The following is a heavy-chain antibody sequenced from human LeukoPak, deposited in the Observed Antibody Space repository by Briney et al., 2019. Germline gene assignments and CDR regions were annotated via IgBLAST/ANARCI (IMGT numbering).Heavy chain of an antibody. D-gene: IGHD3-10*01. CDR1: GFTFSSYG. CDR3: AKARGYGFPSPAPDY. V-gene: IGHV3-30*18. Sequence: PGGSLRLSCAASGFTFSSYGMHWVRQAPGKGLEWVAVISYDGSNKYYADSVKGRFTISRDNSKNTLYLQMNSLRAEDTAVYYCAKARGYGFPSPAPDYWGQGTLVTVSS. J-gene: IGHJ4*02. CDR2: ISYDGSNK.